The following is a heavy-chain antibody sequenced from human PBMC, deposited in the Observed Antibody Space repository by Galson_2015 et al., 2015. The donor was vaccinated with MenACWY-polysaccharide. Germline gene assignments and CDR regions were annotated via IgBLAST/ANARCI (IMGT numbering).Heavy chain of an antibody. Sequence: SVKVSCKASGYTFTSYYMHWVRQAPGQGLEWMGWINPNSGGTNYAQKFQGRVTMTRDTSISTAYMELSRLRSDDTAVYYCAREALYYYGSGPRETYYYYGMDVWGQGTTVTVSS. V-gene: IGHV1-2*02. CDR1: GYTFTSYY. CDR2: INPNSGGT. J-gene: IGHJ6*02. D-gene: IGHD3-10*01. CDR3: AREALYYYGSGPRETYYYYGMDV.